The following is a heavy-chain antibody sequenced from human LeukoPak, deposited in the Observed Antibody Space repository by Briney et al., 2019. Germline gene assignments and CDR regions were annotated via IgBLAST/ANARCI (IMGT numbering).Heavy chain of an antibody. Sequence: GGALRLSCAASGFTFSSYGLSWVGQAPGKGLEWVSAISCSGGSTYYADSVKGRFTISRDNSKNTLYLQMNSLRAEDTAVYYCAKGSQDSGGLRLYFDHWGQGALVTVSS. CDR2: ISCSGGST. V-gene: IGHV3-23*01. D-gene: IGHD3-10*01. CDR1: GFTFSSYG. CDR3: AKGSQDSGGLRLYFDH. J-gene: IGHJ4*02.